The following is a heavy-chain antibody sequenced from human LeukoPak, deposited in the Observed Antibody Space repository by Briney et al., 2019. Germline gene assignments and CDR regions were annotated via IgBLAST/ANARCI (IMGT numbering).Heavy chain of an antibody. D-gene: IGHD2-8*01. CDR3: SNGIYDRSY. V-gene: IGHV3-7*01. Sequence: GGSLRLSCAASGFTFTTYWMAWVRQAPGKGLEWVANIKQDDSEAVYADSVRGRFTISRDNAKNSLYLQMNSLRVEDTAVYYCSNGIYDRSYWGQGTLVTVSS. CDR1: GFTFTTYW. J-gene: IGHJ4*02. CDR2: IKQDDSEA.